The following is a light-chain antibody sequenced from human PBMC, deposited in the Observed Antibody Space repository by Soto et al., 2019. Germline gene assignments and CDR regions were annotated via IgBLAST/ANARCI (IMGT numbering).Light chain of an antibody. CDR1: QSISVW. Sequence: DIQMTQSPSTLSASVGDRVTITCRASQSISVWLAWYQQKAGKAPNLLIYKASRLESGVPSRFSGSGSGTDFTLTISSLQPDDFATYFCQRYNDKFGQGTKVDIK. J-gene: IGKJ1*01. CDR2: KAS. V-gene: IGKV1-5*03. CDR3: QRYNDK.